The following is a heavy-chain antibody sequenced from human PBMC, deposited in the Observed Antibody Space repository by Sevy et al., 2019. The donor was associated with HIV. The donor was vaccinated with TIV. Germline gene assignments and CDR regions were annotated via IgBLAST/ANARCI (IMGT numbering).Heavy chain of an antibody. CDR3: ATAPGYYDSAPFDY. Sequence: GGSLRLSCAVSGFTLNNAWMNWVRQAPGTGLQWVGLIKSKIDGETTDYAAPVKGRFTISRDDSKNTLFLKMNSLKIEDTAVYYCATAPGYYDSAPFDYWGPGTLVTVSS. V-gene: IGHV3-15*01. J-gene: IGHJ4*02. CDR2: IKSKIDGETT. D-gene: IGHD3-22*01. CDR1: GFTLNNAW.